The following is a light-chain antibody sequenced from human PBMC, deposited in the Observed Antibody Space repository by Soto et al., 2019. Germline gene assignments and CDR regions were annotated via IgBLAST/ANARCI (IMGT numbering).Light chain of an antibody. V-gene: IGLV4-69*01. CDR1: SGHSSYA. Sequence: QPVLTQSPSASASLGASVKLTCTLSSGHSSYAIAWHQQQPEKGPRFLMKVNSDGSHSRGDGIPDRFSGSSSGAERYLTISSFQSEDEADYYCQTWGTGIRVFGGGTKLTVL. J-gene: IGLJ3*02. CDR2: VNSDGSH. CDR3: QTWGTGIRV.